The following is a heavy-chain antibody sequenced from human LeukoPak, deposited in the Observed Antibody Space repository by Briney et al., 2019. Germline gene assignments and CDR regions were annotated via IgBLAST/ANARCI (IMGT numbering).Heavy chain of an antibody. J-gene: IGHJ4*02. CDR3: ASTAGYSGYDY. CDR1: GSFTSCYF. CDR2: FYYSRST. Sequence: SELLFSTCTFCGSFTSCYFGSWLRQPAGSLLGWGGYFYYSRSTNYNPSLKSRVTISVDTSKNQFSLKLSSVTAADTAVYYCASTAGYSGYDYWGQGTLVTVSS. D-gene: IGHD5-12*01. V-gene: IGHV4-59*01.